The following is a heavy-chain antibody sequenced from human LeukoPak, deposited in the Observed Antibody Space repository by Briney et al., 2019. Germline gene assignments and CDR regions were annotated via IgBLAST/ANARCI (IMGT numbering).Heavy chain of an antibody. D-gene: IGHD2-8*01. CDR2: INPSGGST. V-gene: IGHV1-46*01. J-gene: IGHJ6*03. CDR3: ARGSYIVLMVPSNYYYYMDV. Sequence: GASVKVSCKASGYTFTSYGINWVRQATGQGLEWMGIINPSGGSTSYAQKFQGRVTMTRDMSTSTVYMELSSLRSEDTAVYYCARGSYIVLMVPSNYYYYMDVWGKGTTVTVSS. CDR1: GYTFTSYG.